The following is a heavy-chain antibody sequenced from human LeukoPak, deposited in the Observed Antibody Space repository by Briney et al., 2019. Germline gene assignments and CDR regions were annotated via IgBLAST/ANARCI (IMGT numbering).Heavy chain of an antibody. Sequence: GGSLRLSCAASGFTFSSYSMNWVRQAPGKGLGWVSSISSSSSYIYYADSVKGRFTISRDNAKNSLYLQMNSLRAEDTAVYYCARDRSSGGSCYSHWGQGTLVTVSS. V-gene: IGHV3-21*01. CDR2: ISSSSSYI. CDR3: ARDRSSGGSCYSH. J-gene: IGHJ4*02. D-gene: IGHD2-15*01. CDR1: GFTFSSYS.